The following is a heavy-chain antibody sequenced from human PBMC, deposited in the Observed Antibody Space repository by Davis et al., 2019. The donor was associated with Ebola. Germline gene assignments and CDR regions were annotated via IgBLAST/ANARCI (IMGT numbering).Heavy chain of an antibody. Sequence: MPSETLSLTCAVYGGSFSGYYWSWIRQPPGKGLEWIGEINHSGSTNYNPSLKSRVTISVDTSKNQFSLKLSSVTAADTAVYYCARYNALVAATRPPFYYYYGMDVWGQGTTVTVSS. CDR3: ARYNALVAATRPPFYYYYGMDV. CDR2: INHSGST. J-gene: IGHJ6*02. D-gene: IGHD2-15*01. CDR1: GGSFSGYY. V-gene: IGHV4-34*01.